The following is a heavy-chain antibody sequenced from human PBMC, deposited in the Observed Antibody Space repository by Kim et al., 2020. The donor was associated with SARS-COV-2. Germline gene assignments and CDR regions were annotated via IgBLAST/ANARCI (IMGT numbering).Heavy chain of an antibody. J-gene: IGHJ4*02. Sequence: TYSEDSVRGRFTIAIDHSKTALYLQVNSLRAEDTAIYYCARTSYSFSPDYWGQGTLVTVSS. CDR3: ARTSYSFSPDY. CDR2: T. V-gene: IGHV3-23*01. D-gene: IGHD5-18*01.